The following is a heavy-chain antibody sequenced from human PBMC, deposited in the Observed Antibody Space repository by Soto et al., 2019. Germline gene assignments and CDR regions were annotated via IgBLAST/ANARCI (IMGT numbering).Heavy chain of an antibody. D-gene: IGHD2-15*01. CDR1: GFTFSSYS. CDR3: ARASYPTGGYFDY. J-gene: IGHJ4*02. Sequence: GGSLRLSCAASGFTFSSYSMNWVRQAPGKGLEWVSSISSSSSYIYYADSVKGRFTISRDNAKNSLYLQMNSLRAEDTAVYYCARASYPTGGYFDYWGQGTLVTVSS. CDR2: ISSSSSYI. V-gene: IGHV3-21*01.